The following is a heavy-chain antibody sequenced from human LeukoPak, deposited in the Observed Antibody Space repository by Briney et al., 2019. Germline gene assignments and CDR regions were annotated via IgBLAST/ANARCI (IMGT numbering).Heavy chain of an antibody. CDR1: GGSISSGGYY. CDR2: IYHSGST. D-gene: IGHD1-26*01. Sequence: SETLSLTCTVSGGSISSGGYYWSWIRQPPGKGLEWIGYIYHSGSTYYNPSLKSRVTISVDRSKNQFSLKLSSVTAADTAVYYCGRRGEGRAGGYSGSYLTRFDYWGQGTLVTVSS. J-gene: IGHJ4*02. V-gene: IGHV4-30-2*01. CDR3: GRRGEGRAGGYSGSYLTRFDY.